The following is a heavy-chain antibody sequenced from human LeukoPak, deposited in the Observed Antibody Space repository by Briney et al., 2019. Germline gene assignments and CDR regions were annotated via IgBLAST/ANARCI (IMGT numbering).Heavy chain of an antibody. V-gene: IGHV4-59*01. CDR2: IYYSGST. CDR3: ASTCLGFGELSWWFDP. J-gene: IGHJ5*02. CDR1: GGSISSYY. Sequence: PSETLSLTCTVSGGSISSYYWGWIRQPPGKGLEWIGYIYYSGSTNYNPSLKSRVTISVDTSKNQFSLKLSSVTAADTAVYYCASTCLGFGELSWWFDPWGQGTLVTVSS. D-gene: IGHD3-10*01.